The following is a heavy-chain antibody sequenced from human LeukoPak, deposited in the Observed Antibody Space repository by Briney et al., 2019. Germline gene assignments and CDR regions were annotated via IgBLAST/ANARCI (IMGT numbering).Heavy chain of an antibody. V-gene: IGHV1-69*13. Sequence: ASVKVSCKASGGTFSSYAISWVRQAPGRGLEWMGGIIPIFGTANYAQKFQGRVTITADESTSTAYMELSSLRSEDTAVYYCARSHSSGWSVDYWGQGTLVTVSS. D-gene: IGHD6-19*01. CDR1: GGTFSSYA. J-gene: IGHJ4*02. CDR3: ARSHSSGWSVDY. CDR2: IIPIFGTA.